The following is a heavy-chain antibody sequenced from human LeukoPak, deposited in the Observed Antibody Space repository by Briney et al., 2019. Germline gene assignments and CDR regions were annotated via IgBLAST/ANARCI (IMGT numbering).Heavy chain of an antibody. CDR2: SCTYNGNT. CDR1: GYAFTNYG. V-gene: IGHV1-18*01. J-gene: IGHJ4*02. Sequence: ASVKVSCKASGYAFTNYGINWVRQAPGQGLEWKGWSCTYNGNTNYAQKLQGRVTMTTDTSTSTAYMELRSLRSEDTAVYYCATGLRDWNTPGLFDYWGQGTLVTVPS. D-gene: IGHD1/OR15-1a*01. CDR3: ATGLRDWNTPGLFDY.